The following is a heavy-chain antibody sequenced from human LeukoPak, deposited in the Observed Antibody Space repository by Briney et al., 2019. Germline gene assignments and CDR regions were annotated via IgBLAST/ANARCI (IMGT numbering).Heavy chain of an antibody. V-gene: IGHV1-2*02. D-gene: IGHD6-13*01. CDR1: GYTFTGYY. Sequence: GASEKVSCKASGYTFTGYYMHWVRQAPGQGLEWMGWINPNSGGTNYAQKFQGRVTMTRDTSISTAYMELSSLRSEDTAVYYCARGYSSSRYAYYYYMDVWGKGTTVTISS. CDR3: ARGYSSSRYAYYYYMDV. CDR2: INPNSGGT. J-gene: IGHJ6*03.